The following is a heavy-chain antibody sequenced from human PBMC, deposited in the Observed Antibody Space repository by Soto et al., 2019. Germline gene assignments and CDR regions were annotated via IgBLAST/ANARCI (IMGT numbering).Heavy chain of an antibody. D-gene: IGHD2-2*01. V-gene: IGHV3-23*01. CDR3: TKDPIPAAIPYYFDS. J-gene: IGHJ4*02. CDR1: GITFSNYA. Sequence: GGSLRLSCAASGITFSNYAMNWVRQAPGKGLEWVSVISGSGGDTHYADSVKGRFSISRDNSRNTLYLQMNSLRAEDTAVYYCTKDPIPAAIPYYFDSWGQGTLVTVSS. CDR2: ISGSGGDT.